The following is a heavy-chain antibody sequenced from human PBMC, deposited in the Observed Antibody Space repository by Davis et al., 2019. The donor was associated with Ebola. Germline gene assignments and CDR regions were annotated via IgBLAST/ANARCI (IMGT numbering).Heavy chain of an antibody. CDR3: ARYRWIQLWFFDY. Sequence: GESLKISCAASGFSFSSYWMSWVRQAPGKGLEWVANIKQDGSEKYYVDSVEGRFTISRDNAKNSLYLQMNSLRAEDTAVYYCARYRWIQLWFFDYWGQGTLVTVSS. CDR2: IKQDGSEK. D-gene: IGHD5-18*01. CDR1: GFSFSSYW. V-gene: IGHV3-7*01. J-gene: IGHJ4*02.